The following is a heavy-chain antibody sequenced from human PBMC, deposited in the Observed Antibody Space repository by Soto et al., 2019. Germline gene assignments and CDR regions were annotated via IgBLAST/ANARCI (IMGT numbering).Heavy chain of an antibody. CDR1: EFTVTRNH. CDR2: VYKDGST. Sequence: EVQLVESGGGLFQPGGSLRLSCAASEFTVTRNHMTWVRQAPGKGLEWVSIVYKDGSTSSADSVAGRLTTSRDNSKNTMYVQMNNLRAEDTAVYYCARLATEGGMDVWGQGTTVTVSS. D-gene: IGHD1-1*01. CDR3: ARLATEGGMDV. J-gene: IGHJ6*02. V-gene: IGHV3-53*01.